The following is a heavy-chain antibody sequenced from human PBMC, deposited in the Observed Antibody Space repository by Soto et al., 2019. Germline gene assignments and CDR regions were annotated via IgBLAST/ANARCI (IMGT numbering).Heavy chain of an antibody. CDR1: GYSFTSYW. CDR2: IYPGDSDT. CDR3: ARLSGCSSTSCYTHMDV. D-gene: IGHD2-2*02. J-gene: IGHJ6*02. V-gene: IGHV5-51*01. Sequence: PGESLKISCKGSGYSFTSYWIGWVRQMPGKGLEWMGIIYPGDSDTRYSPSFQGQVTISADKSISTAYLQWSSLKASDTAMCYCARLSGCSSTSCYTHMDVWGQGTTVTVSS.